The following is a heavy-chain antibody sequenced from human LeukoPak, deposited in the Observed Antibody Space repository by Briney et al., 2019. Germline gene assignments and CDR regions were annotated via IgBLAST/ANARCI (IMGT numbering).Heavy chain of an antibody. Sequence: GGSLRLSCAASGFTFSSYGMHWVRQAPGKGLEGVAVISYDGSNKYYADSVKGRFTISRDNSKNTLYLQMNSLRAEDTAVYYCAKFLTGGSGLGWGQGTLVTVSS. CDR1: GFTFSSYG. D-gene: IGHD3-10*01. V-gene: IGHV3-30*18. J-gene: IGHJ4*02. CDR3: AKFLTGGSGLG. CDR2: ISYDGSNK.